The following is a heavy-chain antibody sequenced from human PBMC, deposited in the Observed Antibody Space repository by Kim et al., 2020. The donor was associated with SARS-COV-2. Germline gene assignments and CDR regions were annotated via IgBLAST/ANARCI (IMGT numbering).Heavy chain of an antibody. CDR1: GFTFSSYA. J-gene: IGHJ6*02. D-gene: IGHD3-10*01. CDR2: IYSGGSSK. Sequence: GGSLRLSCAASGFTFSSYAMSWVRQAPGKGLEWVSVIYSGGSSKYYADSVKGRFTISRDNSKNTLYRQMNSLRAEDTAVYYCAKAYYYGSGSLYYYYYDGMDVWGQGTTVTVSS. CDR3: AKAYYYGSGSLYYYYYDGMDV. V-gene: IGHV3-23*03.